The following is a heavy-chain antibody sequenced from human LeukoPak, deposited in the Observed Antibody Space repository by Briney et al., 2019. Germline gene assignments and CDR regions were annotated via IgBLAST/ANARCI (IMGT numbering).Heavy chain of an antibody. D-gene: IGHD2-8*02. CDR1: EFAFNTYA. J-gene: IGHJ4*02. V-gene: IGHV3-30-3*01. CDR2: ISYDGNTK. Sequence: PGGSLKLSGAAPEFAFNTYAMHWFRQAPGKGLGWVAVISYDGNTKYYSDSVRGRFTISRDNSKSILYLQMTSLRTDGTAVYYCTRRGGGLSFDYWGQGTLVIVSS. CDR3: TRRGGGLSFDY.